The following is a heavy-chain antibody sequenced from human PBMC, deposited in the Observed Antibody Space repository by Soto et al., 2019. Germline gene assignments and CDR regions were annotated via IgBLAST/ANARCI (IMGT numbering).Heavy chain of an antibody. V-gene: IGHV4-39*01. J-gene: IGHJ5*01. D-gene: IGHD2-15*01. CDR3: ASIYCSGGSCYWVAS. CDR2: VHSSGRT. CDR1: GGSIGSSTNY. Sequence: PSETLSLTCTVSGGSIGSSTNYWGWVRQSPGKGLEWIANVHSSGRTYYNPSLESRVTISVDTSKNQFSLNLRSMTAADTAVYYCASIYCSGGSCYWVASWGQGTLVTVSS.